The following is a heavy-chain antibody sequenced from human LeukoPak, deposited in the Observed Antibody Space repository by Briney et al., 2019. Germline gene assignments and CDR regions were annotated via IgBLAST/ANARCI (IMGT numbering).Heavy chain of an antibody. V-gene: IGHV3-74*01. D-gene: IGHD6-19*01. CDR2: INSDGSIT. J-gene: IGHJ4*02. Sequence: PGGSLRLSCAASGFTFSSYWMHWVRQAPGKGLVWVSRINSDGSITNYADSVKGRFTISRDNAKNTLYLQMNSLRPEDTAVYYCAKDRIAVAGTSLPPADYWGQGTLVTVSS. CDR1: GFTFSSYW. CDR3: AKDRIAVAGTSLPPADY.